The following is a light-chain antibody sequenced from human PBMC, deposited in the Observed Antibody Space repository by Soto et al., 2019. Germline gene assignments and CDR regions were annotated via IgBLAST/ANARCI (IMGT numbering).Light chain of an antibody. CDR1: SSDVGGYNY. CDR2: DVR. J-gene: IGLJ2*01. V-gene: IGLV2-14*01. Sequence: QSVLTQPASVSGSPGQSITISCTGTSSDVGGYNYVSWYQQHPGKAPKLMIYDVRNRPSGVSNRFSGSKSGNTASLTISGLQAEDEAHYYCSSYAGSSALAVFGGGTKVTVL. CDR3: SSYAGSSALAV.